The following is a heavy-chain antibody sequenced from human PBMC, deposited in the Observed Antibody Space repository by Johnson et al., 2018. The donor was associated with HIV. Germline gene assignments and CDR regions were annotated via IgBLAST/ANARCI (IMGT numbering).Heavy chain of an antibody. D-gene: IGHD4-17*01. V-gene: IGHV3-53*01. Sequence: VQLVESGGGLIQPGGSLRLACAASDFTVSGNYMSWVRQAPGKGLEWVSLIHSGGTTFYADSVRGRFQLSRDSSKNTLYRQLKSLRVEDTAVYYCARSPETGDRLWRAFDIWGHGTMVTVSS. J-gene: IGHJ3*02. CDR1: DFTVSGNY. CDR3: ARSPETGDRLWRAFDI. CDR2: IHSGGTT.